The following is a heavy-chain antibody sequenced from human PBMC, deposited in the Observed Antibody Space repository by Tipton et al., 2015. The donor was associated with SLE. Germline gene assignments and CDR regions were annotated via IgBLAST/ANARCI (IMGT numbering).Heavy chain of an antibody. V-gene: IGHV4-61*09. J-gene: IGHJ5*02. CDR3: AREWGGFDP. CDR2: ISTSGST. CDR1: GDSISSGSYY. Sequence: TLSLTCTVSGDSISSGSYYWSWIRPPAGKGLEGIGHISTSGSTNYNPSLKSRVNISVDTSKNQFSLNLTSMTAADTAVYYCAREWGGFDPWGQGTLVTVSS. D-gene: IGHD3-16*01.